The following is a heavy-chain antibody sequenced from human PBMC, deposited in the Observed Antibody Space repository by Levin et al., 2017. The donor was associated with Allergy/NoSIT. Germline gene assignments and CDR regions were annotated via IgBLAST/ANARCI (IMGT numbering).Heavy chain of an antibody. CDR1: GDSVSSNSAV. Sequence: SQTLSLTCAISGDSVSSNSAVWSWIRQSPSRGLEWLGRTYYRSEWYNDYAVSVTSRITINPDTSKNQFSLQLNSVTPEDTAVYYCAGKGDDYDSSGYHIWGQGTLVTVSS. D-gene: IGHD3-22*01. J-gene: IGHJ4*02. V-gene: IGHV6-1*01. CDR2: TYYRSEWYN. CDR3: AGKGDDYDSSGYHI.